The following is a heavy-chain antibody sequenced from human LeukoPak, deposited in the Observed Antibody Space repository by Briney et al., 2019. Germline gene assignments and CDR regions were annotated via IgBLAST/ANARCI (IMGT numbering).Heavy chain of an antibody. CDR2: ISGSGGST. D-gene: IGHD2-15*01. V-gene: IGHV3-23*01. Sequence: ETGGSLRLSCAASGFTFSSYAMSWVRQAPGKGLEWVSVISGSGGSTYYADSVKGRFTISRDNSKNTLYLQMNSLRVEDTALYYCAKDLLGYCSGGSCYSVFDYWGQGTLVTVSS. CDR3: AKDLLGYCSGGSCYSVFDY. CDR1: GFTFSSYA. J-gene: IGHJ4*02.